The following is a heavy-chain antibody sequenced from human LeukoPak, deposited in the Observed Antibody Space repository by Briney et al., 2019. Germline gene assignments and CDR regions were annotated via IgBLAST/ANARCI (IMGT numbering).Heavy chain of an antibody. D-gene: IGHD5-12*01. V-gene: IGHV3-23*01. CDR3: ARVRGYDFYYYYMDV. Sequence: TGGSLRLSCAASGFTFSSYAMSWVRQAPGKGLEWVSAISGSGGSTYYADSVKGRFTISRDNSKNTLYLQMNSLRAEDTALYYCARVRGYDFYYYYMDVWGKGTTVTVSS. CDR2: ISGSGGST. CDR1: GFTFSSYA. J-gene: IGHJ6*03.